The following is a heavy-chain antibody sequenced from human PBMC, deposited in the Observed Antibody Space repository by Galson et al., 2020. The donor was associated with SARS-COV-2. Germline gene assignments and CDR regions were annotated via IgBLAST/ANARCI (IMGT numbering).Heavy chain of an antibody. V-gene: IGHV3-30-3*01. CDR3: ARDSRSAFDY. CDR2: ISYDGSNK. CDR1: GFTFSSYA. Sequence: TGGSLRLSCAASGFTFSSYAMHWVRQAPGKGLEWVAVISYDGSNKYYADSVKGRFTISRDNSKNTLYLQMNSLRAEDTAVYYCARDSRSAFDYWGQGTLVTVSS. D-gene: IGHD6-19*01. J-gene: IGHJ4*02.